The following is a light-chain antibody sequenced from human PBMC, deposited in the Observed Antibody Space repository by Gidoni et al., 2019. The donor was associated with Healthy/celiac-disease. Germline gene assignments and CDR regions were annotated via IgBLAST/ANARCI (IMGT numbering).Light chain of an antibody. J-gene: IGLJ3*02. V-gene: IGLV2-14*01. Sequence: QSALTQPASVSGSPGPSITISCTGTSSDVGGYNYVSWYQQHPGKAPKLMIYDASNRPSGVSNRFSGSKSGNTASLTISGLQAEDEADYYCSSYTSSSTRVFGGGTKLTVL. CDR3: SSYTSSSTRV. CDR1: SSDVGGYNY. CDR2: DAS.